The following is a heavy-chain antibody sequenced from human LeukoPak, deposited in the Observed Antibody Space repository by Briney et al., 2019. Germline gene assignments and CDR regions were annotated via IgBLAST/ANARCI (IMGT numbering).Heavy chain of an antibody. J-gene: IGHJ3*02. V-gene: IGHV4-61*02. D-gene: IGHD7-27*01. CDR1: GGSISSGSYY. CDR2: IYTSGST. Sequence: PSQTLSLTCTVSGGSISSGSYYWSWIRQPAGKGLEWIGRIYTSGSTNYNPSLKSRVTISVDTSKNQFSLKLSSVTAADTAVYYCARGVAAGDRPFDIWGQGTMVTVSS. CDR3: ARGVAAGDRPFDI.